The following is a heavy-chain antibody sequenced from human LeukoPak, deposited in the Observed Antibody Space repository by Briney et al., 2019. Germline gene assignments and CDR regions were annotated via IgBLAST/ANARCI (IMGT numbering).Heavy chain of an antibody. CDR3: ARDHVERATIGLFDY. J-gene: IGHJ4*02. CDR1: GFTFSSYG. Sequence: GGSLRLSCAASGFTFSSYGMHWVRKAPGKGLEWVAVIWYDGSNKYYADSVKGRFTISRDNSKNTLYLQMNSLRAEDTAVYYCARDHVERATIGLFDYWGQGTLVTVSS. V-gene: IGHV3-33*01. D-gene: IGHD5-24*01. CDR2: IWYDGSNK.